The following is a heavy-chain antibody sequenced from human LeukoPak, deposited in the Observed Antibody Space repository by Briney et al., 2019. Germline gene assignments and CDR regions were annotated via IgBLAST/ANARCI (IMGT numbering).Heavy chain of an antibody. D-gene: IGHD5-12*01. V-gene: IGHV1-69*13. J-gene: IGHJ3*02. CDR3: ARAFPGGLPKDAFDI. CDR1: GGTFSSYA. Sequence: SVKVSCKASGGTFSSYAISWVRQAPGQGLEWMGGIIPVFGTANYAQKFQGRVTITADESTSTAYMELSSLRSEDTAVYYCARAFPGGLPKDAFDIWGQGTMVTVSS. CDR2: IIPVFGTA.